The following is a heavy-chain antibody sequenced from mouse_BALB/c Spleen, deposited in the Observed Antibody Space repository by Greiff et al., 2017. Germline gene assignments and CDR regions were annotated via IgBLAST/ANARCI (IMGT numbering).Heavy chain of an antibody. CDR1: GYTFTSYW. D-gene: IGHD1-2*01. CDR2: INPSNGGT. Sequence: VQLQQPGAELVKPGASVKLSCKASGYTFTSYWMHWVKLRPGQGFEWIGEINPSNGGTNYNEKFKGKAKLTAVTSTSTAYMELSSLTNEDSAVYYCTRWGTATRYAMDYWGQGTSVTVSS. CDR3: TRWGTATRYAMDY. V-gene: IGHV1-53*01. J-gene: IGHJ4*01.